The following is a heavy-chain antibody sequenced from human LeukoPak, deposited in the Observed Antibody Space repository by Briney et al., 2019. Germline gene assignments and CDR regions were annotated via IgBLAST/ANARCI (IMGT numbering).Heavy chain of an antibody. Sequence: GGSLRLSCAASGFTFSSYAMSWVRQDPGKGLEWVSAISGSGGSTYYADSVKGRFTISRDNSKNTLYLQMNSLRAEDTAVYYCAKDREGITIFPHDSWGQGTLVTVSS. V-gene: IGHV3-23*01. CDR2: ISGSGGST. CDR3: AKDREGITIFPHDS. J-gene: IGHJ4*02. CDR1: GFTFSSYA. D-gene: IGHD3-3*01.